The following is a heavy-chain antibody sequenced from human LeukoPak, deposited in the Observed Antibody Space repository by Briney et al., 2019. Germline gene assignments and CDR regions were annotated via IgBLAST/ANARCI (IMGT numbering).Heavy chain of an antibody. D-gene: IGHD1-26*01. J-gene: IGHJ4*02. CDR2: IYPPDSDT. Sequence: GESLKISCHGSGYTFSKYWIGWVRQMPGKGLEWMGIIYPPDSDTKYSPSFRGQVTMSVDESTDTAYLQWNSLKASDTAMYYWARPGVGAIYYFDSWGQGTLVTVSS. CDR3: ARPGVGAIYYFDS. CDR1: GYTFSKYW. V-gene: IGHV5-51*01.